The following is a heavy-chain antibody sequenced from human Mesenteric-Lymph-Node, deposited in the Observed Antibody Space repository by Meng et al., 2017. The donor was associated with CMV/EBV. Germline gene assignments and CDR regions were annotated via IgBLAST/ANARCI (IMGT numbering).Heavy chain of an antibody. J-gene: IGHJ4*02. CDR3: AKDFKVSS. CDR2: IYSGGGT. CDR1: GFTVNSNY. V-gene: IGHV3-53*01. Sequence: GESLKISCAASGFTVNSNYMSWVRQAPGKGLEWVSVIYSGGGTYYADSVKGRFTISRDNSKNTLYLQLNSLRAEDTAVYYCAKDFKVSSWGQGTLVTVSS.